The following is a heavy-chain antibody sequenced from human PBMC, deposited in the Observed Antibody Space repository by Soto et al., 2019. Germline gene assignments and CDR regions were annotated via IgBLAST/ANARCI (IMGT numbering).Heavy chain of an antibody. CDR3: ARHVPYTSGWYDY. CDR2: IYYSGIP. D-gene: IGHD6-19*01. Sequence: PSETLSLTCTVSGGSISHYYWSWIRQPPGKGLEWIGYIYYSGIPYYNPSLKSRVTISVDTSKNQFSLNLSSVTAADTAVYYCARHVPYTSGWYDYWGQGTLVTVSS. CDR1: GGSISHYY. V-gene: IGHV4-59*08. J-gene: IGHJ4*02.